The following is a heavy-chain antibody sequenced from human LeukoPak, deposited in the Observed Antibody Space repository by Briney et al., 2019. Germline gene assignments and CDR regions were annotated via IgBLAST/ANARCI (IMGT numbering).Heavy chain of an antibody. CDR2: INPNSGGT. CDR3: ARLAVGLLWFGFDY. J-gene: IGHJ4*02. Sequence: GASVKVSCKASGYTFTGYYMHWVRQAPGQRLEWMGRINPNSGGTNYAQKFQGRVTMTRDTSISTAYMKLSRLRSDDTAVYYCARLAVGLLWFGFDYWGQGTLVTVSS. CDR1: GYTFTGYY. V-gene: IGHV1-2*06. D-gene: IGHD3-10*01.